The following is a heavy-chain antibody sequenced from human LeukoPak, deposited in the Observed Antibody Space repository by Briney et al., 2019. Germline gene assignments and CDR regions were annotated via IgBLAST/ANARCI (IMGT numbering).Heavy chain of an antibody. Sequence: GGSLRLSCAASGFTFRSYWMRWVRQAPGKGLEWVANIKQDGSEKNYVDSVKGRFTISRDNAKNSLYLQMNSLRAEDTAVYYCARDRSFCTNGVCYRYYYYYGMDVWGQGTTVTVSS. D-gene: IGHD2-8*01. J-gene: IGHJ6*02. V-gene: IGHV3-7*03. CDR2: IKQDGSEK. CDR3: ARDRSFCTNGVCYRYYYYYGMDV. CDR1: GFTFRSYW.